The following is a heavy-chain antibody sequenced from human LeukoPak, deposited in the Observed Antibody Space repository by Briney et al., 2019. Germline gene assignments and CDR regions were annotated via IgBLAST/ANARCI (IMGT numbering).Heavy chain of an antibody. V-gene: IGHV3-66*01. J-gene: IGHJ6*02. CDR3: ARAGGATVPYYYGMDV. D-gene: IGHD1-26*01. CDR2: IYSGGST. CDR1: GFTFSSYW. Sequence: GGSLRLSCAASGFTFSSYWMSWVRQAPGKGLEWVSVIYSGGSTYYADSVKGRFTISRDNSKNTLYLQMNSLRAEDTAVYYCARAGGATVPYYYGMDVWGQGTTVTVSS.